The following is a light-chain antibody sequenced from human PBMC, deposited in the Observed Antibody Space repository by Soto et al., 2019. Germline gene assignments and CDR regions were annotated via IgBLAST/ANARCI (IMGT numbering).Light chain of an antibody. CDR3: MQALQTPIT. Sequence: VMTQSPLSLPVTPGEPASVSCRSSQSLLHSNGYNYLDWYLQKPGQSPQVLIYLGSNRASGVPDRFSGSGSGTYFTLKISRVEAEDVGVYYCMQALQTPITFGQGTRLEIK. J-gene: IGKJ5*01. V-gene: IGKV2-28*01. CDR2: LGS. CDR1: QSLLHSNGYNY.